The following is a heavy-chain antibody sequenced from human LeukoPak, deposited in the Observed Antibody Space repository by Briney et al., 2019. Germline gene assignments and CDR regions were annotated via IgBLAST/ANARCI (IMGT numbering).Heavy chain of an antibody. CDR3: ARDSSGWYYNHYMDV. CDR1: GGSISSSSYY. V-gene: IGHV4-39*07. D-gene: IGHD6-19*01. Sequence: SETLSLTCTVSGGSISSSSYYWGWIRQPPGKGLEWIGSIYYSGSTYYNPSLKSRVTISVDTSKNQFSLKLSSVTAADTAVYYCARDSSGWYYNHYMDVWGKGTTVTVSS. CDR2: IYYSGST. J-gene: IGHJ6*03.